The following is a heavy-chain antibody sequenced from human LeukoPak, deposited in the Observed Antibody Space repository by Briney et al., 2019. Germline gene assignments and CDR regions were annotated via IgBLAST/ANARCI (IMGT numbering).Heavy chain of an antibody. CDR1: GGPLSGYY. CDR3: ARWGAFEI. CDR2: INHSGST. V-gene: IGHV4-34*01. D-gene: IGHD3-16*01. Sequence: PSETLSLTCAVYGGPLSGYYWSWIRQPPGEGLEWIGEINHSGSTNYNPPLKSRVTISVDTSKNQISLKLTSVTAADTAVYYCARWGAFEIWGQGTMVTVSS. J-gene: IGHJ3*02.